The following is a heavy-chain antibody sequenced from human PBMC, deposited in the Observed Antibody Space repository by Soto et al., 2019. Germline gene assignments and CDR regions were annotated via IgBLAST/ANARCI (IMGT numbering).Heavy chain of an antibody. V-gene: IGHV3-7*01. J-gene: IGHJ4*02. Sequence: EVQLVESGGGLVQPGGSLRLSCAASGFTFSSYWMSWVRQAPGKGLEWVANIKQDGSEKYYVDSVKGRFTISRDNAKNSLYLQMNSLRAEDTAVYYCARDLVPAAILGVVATIDLRPSHYYFDYWGQGTLVTVSS. D-gene: IGHD2-2*01. CDR3: ARDLVPAAILGVVATIDLRPSHYYFDY. CDR2: IKQDGSEK. CDR1: GFTFSSYW.